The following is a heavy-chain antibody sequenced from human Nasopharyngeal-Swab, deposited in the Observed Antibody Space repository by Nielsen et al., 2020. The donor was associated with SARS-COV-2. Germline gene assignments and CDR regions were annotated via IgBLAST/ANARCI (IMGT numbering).Heavy chain of an antibody. V-gene: IGHV4-34*01. CDR2: INHSGST. CDR3: ARAGDIRYYYYGMDV. D-gene: IGHD2-21*01. J-gene: IGHJ6*02. Sequence: WIRQPPGKGLGWIGEINHSGSTNYNPSLKSRVTISVDTSKNQFSLKLSSVTAAATAVYYCARAGDIRYYYYGMDVWGQGTTVTVSS.